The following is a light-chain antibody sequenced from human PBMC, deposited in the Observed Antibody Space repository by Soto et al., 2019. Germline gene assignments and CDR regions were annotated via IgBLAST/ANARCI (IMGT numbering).Light chain of an antibody. CDR3: SSYTGSSSLVV. CDR1: SNDIGNYNY. CDR2: EVT. V-gene: IGLV2-14*01. J-gene: IGLJ2*01. Sequence: QSVLTQPASVSGSLGQSITISCTGTSNDIGNYNYVSWYQQHPGKAPKLMIFEVTHRPSGVSNRFSGSKSGNTASLTISGLQAEDEADYYCSSYTGSSSLVVFGGGTKLTVL.